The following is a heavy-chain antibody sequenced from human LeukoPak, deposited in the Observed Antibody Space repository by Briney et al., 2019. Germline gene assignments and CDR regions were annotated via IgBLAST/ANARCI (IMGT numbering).Heavy chain of an antibody. Sequence: PSETLSLTCTVSGGSISSYYWSWIRQPPGKGLEWIGEINHSGSTNYNPSLKSRVTISVDTSKNQFSLKLSSVTAADTAVYYCARSSTRLPDYWGQGTLVTVSS. D-gene: IGHD3-3*02. CDR1: GGSISSYY. V-gene: IGHV4-34*01. CDR2: INHSGST. CDR3: ARSSTRLPDY. J-gene: IGHJ4*02.